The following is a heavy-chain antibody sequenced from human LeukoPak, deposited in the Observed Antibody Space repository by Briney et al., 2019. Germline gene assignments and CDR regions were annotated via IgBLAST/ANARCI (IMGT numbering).Heavy chain of an antibody. J-gene: IGHJ3*02. CDR2: IYYSGRT. D-gene: IGHD3-22*01. CDR1: GGSFSGYY. V-gene: IGHV4-59*12. Sequence: PSETLSLTCAVYGGSFSGYYWSWIRQPPGKGLEWIGYIYYSGRTSYNPSLKSRVTISVDTSKNQFSLKLSSVTAADTAVYYCARDWDYYDSSDDAFDIWGQGTMVTVSS. CDR3: ARDWDYYDSSDDAFDI.